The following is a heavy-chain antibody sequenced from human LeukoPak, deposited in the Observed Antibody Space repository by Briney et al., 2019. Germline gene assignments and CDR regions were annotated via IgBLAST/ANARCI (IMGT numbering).Heavy chain of an antibody. Sequence: ASVKVSCKASGGTFSSYAISWVRQAPGQGLEWMGRIIPILGIANYAQKFQGRVTITADKSTSTAYMELSSLRSEDTAVYYCARDPRLDGDYVWWFDPWGQGTLVTVSS. V-gene: IGHV1-69*04. D-gene: IGHD4-17*01. CDR1: GGTFSSYA. CDR3: ARDPRLDGDYVWWFDP. J-gene: IGHJ5*02. CDR2: IIPILGIA.